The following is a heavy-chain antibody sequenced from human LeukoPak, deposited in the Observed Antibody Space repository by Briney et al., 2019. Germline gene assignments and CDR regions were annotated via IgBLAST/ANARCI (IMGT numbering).Heavy chain of an antibody. CDR3: AKALIAYFYDSSGYYLFDY. CDR2: ISGSGGTT. D-gene: IGHD3-22*01. J-gene: IGHJ4*02. V-gene: IGHV3-23*01. Sequence: GGSLRLSCAASGFTFSSYAMSWVRQAPGKGLEWVSTISGSGGTTYYAASVKGRFTISRDNAKNTLYLQMNSLRAEDTAVYYCAKALIAYFYDSSGYYLFDYWGQGTLVTVSS. CDR1: GFTFSSYA.